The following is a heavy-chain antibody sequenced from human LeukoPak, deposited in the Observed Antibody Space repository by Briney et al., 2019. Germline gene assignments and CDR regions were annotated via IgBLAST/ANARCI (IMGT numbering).Heavy chain of an antibody. CDR1: GFTFSSYA. J-gene: IGHJ4*02. D-gene: IGHD6-19*01. V-gene: IGHV3-23*01. CDR3: ARRSGVAVAGAFDY. CDR2: ISGSGDST. Sequence: GGSLRLSCAASGFTFSSYAMSWVRQAPGKGLEWVSGISGSGDSTYYADSVKGRFTISRDNSKNTLYLQMNSLRAEDTAVYFCARRSGVAVAGAFDYWGQGTLVTVSS.